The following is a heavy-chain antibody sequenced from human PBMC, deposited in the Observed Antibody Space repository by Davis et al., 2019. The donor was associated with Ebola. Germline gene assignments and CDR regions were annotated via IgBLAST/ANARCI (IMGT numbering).Heavy chain of an antibody. CDR3: ARESTH. D-gene: IGHD2-2*01. CDR2: IKQDGSEK. Sequence: PGGSLRLSCVASGFTFSSHWMSWVRQAPGKGLEWVANIKQDGSEKNYVDSVKGRFTISRDNSKNTLYLQMNSLRAEDTAVNYCARESTHWGQGTLVTVSS. CDR1: GFTFSSHW. J-gene: IGHJ4*02. V-gene: IGHV3-7*01.